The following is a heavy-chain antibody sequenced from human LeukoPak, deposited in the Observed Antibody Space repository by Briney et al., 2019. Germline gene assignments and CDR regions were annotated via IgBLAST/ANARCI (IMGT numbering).Heavy chain of an antibody. D-gene: IGHD4-17*01. CDR3: ARFYDGDYTPNDAFDI. J-gene: IGHJ3*02. CDR1: GYTFTSYG. CDR2: ISAYNGNT. Sequence: ASVKVSCKASGYTFTSYGICWVRQAPGQGLEWMGWISAYNGNTNYAQKLQGRVTMTTDTSTSTAYMELRSLRSDDTAVYYCARFYDGDYTPNDAFDIWGQGTMVTVSS. V-gene: IGHV1-18*01.